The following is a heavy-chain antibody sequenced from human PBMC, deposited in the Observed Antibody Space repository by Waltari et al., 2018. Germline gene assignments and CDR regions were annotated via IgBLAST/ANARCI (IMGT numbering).Heavy chain of an antibody. CDR2: MFSGDRT. Sequence: EVQLVETGGGLIHPGGSLKLSCAAAGFLVTDNYMSWFRQAPGKGLEWVPVMFSGDRTYYADAVKGRFIISRDKSTNTLYLQMNSLTVEDTALYYCARGGTVDSSWYDHWGQGTLVRVSS. V-gene: IGHV3-53*02. D-gene: IGHD4-4*01. CDR3: ARGGTVDSSWYDH. J-gene: IGHJ5*02. CDR1: GFLVTDNY.